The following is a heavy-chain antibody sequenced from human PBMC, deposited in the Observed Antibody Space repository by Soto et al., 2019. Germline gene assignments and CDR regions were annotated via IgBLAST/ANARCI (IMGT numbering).Heavy chain of an antibody. CDR3: AKGQNEYSSGWADY. D-gene: IGHD6-19*01. CDR2: ISGSGSST. CDR1: GFTFSSYA. Sequence: GGSLRLSCAASGFTFSSYAMSWVRQAPGKGLEWVSAISGSGSSTYYADSVKGRFTISRDNSKNTLYLQMNSLRAEDTAVYYCAKGQNEYSSGWADYWGQGTLVTVSS. J-gene: IGHJ4*02. V-gene: IGHV3-23*01.